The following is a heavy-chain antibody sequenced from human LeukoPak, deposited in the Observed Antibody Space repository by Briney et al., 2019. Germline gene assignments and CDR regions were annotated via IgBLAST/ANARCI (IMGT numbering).Heavy chain of an antibody. V-gene: IGHV1-18*01. Sequence: ASVKVSCKASGYTFTSYDINWVRQAPGQGLEWMGWISAYNGNTNYAQKLQGRVTMTTDTSTSTAYMELRSLRSDDTAVYYCARATRSYGLDPWGQGTLVTVSS. D-gene: IGHD1-26*01. CDR3: ARATRSYGLDP. CDR1: GYTFTSYD. CDR2: ISAYNGNT. J-gene: IGHJ5*02.